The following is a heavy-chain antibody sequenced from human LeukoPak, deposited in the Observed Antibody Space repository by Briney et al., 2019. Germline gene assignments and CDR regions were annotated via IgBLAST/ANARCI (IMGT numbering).Heavy chain of an antibody. V-gene: IGHV3-53*01. J-gene: IGHJ6*02. CDR3: AREPWGAKGAAWGMDV. CDR1: AFTVSTNY. D-gene: IGHD1-26*01. Sequence: GGSLRLSCAASAFTVSTNYMSWVRQAPGKGLEWVSVIYSDGSTHYAESVKGRFTTSRDNSKNTVYLQMNSLRAEDTAVYYCAREPWGAKGAAWGMDVWGQGTTVTVSS. CDR2: IYSDGST.